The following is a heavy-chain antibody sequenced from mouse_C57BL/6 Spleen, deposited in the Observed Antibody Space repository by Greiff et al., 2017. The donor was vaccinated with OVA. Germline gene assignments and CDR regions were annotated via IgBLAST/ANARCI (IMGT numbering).Heavy chain of an antibody. Sequence: EVKLMESGGGLVKPGGSLKLSCAASGFTFSSYAMSWVRQTPEKRLEWVATISAGGSYTYYPDNVKGRFTISRDNAKNNLYLQMSHLKSEDTAMYYCARDGLPRYFDVWGTGTTVTVSS. V-gene: IGHV5-4*01. CDR2: ISAGGSYT. CDR3: ARDGLPRYFDV. CDR1: GFTFSSYA. D-gene: IGHD2-2*01. J-gene: IGHJ1*03.